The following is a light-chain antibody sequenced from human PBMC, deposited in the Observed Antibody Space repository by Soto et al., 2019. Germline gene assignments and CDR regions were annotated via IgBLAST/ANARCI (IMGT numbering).Light chain of an antibody. CDR1: SSDVGGYNY. V-gene: IGLV2-8*01. J-gene: IGLJ1*01. CDR2: EVT. CDR3: CSHAGDNTYV. Sequence: QSSLTQSPSASGSPGQSVTISCTGTSSDVGGYNYVSWYQQYPGKAPKLIIYEVTKRPSEVPDRFSGSKSGNTASLTVSGLQAEDEADYFCCSHAGDNTYVFGTGTKLTVL.